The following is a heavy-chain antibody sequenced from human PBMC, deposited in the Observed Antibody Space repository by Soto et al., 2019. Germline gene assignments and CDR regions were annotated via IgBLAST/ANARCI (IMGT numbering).Heavy chain of an antibody. CDR3: ANDTLSGWTSAVFDY. V-gene: IGHV3-9*01. J-gene: IGHJ4*02. CDR2: TNWNSGSI. D-gene: IGHD6-19*01. CDR1: GFTFDDYA. Sequence: EVQLVESGGGLVQPGRSLRLSCAASGFTFDDYAMHWVRQAPGKGLEWVSGTNWNSGSIGYADSVKGRFTISRDNAKNSLYLQMTSLRGEDTSLYYCANDTLSGWTSAVFDYWGQGTLVTVSS.